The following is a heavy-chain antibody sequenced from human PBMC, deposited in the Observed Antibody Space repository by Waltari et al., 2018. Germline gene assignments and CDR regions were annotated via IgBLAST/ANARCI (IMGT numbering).Heavy chain of an antibody. CDR3: AKSPGGGSLLMAYYFDY. J-gene: IGHJ4*02. Sequence: EVQLVESGGGLVQPGRSLRLSCAASGFTFDDYAMHWVRQAPGKGLEWVSGISWNSGSIGYADSVKGRVTISRDNAKNALYLQMNSLRAEDTALYYCAKSPGGGSLLMAYYFDYWGQGTLVTVSS. D-gene: IGHD2-15*01. V-gene: IGHV3-9*01. CDR1: GFTFDDYA. CDR2: ISWNSGSI.